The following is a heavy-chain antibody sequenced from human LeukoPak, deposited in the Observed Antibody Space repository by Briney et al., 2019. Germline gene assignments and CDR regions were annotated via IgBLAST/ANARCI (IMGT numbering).Heavy chain of an antibody. D-gene: IGHD3-3*01. V-gene: IGHV1-69*13. J-gene: IGHJ6*02. CDR2: IIPIFGTA. Sequence: GASVKVSCKASGGTFSSYAISRVRQAPGQGLEWMGGIIPIFGTANYAQKFQGRVTITADESTSTAYMELSSLRSEDTAVYYCARDSDFWSGYYFDYYYGMDVWGQGTTVTVSS. CDR1: GGTFSSYA. CDR3: ARDSDFWSGYYFDYYYGMDV.